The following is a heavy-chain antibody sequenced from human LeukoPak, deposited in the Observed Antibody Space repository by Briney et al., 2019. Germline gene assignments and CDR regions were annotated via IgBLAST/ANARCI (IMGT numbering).Heavy chain of an antibody. J-gene: IGHJ5*02. CDR3: ARHGYCTNGVCLNWFDP. D-gene: IGHD2-8*01. CDR2: INHSGST. CDR1: GGSFGGYY. V-gene: IGHV4-34*01. Sequence: RPSETLSLTCAVYGGSFGGYYWSWIRPPPGKGLEWIGEINHSGSTNYNPSLKSRVTISVDTSKNQFSLKLSSVTAADTAVYYCARHGYCTNGVCLNWFDPWGQGTLVTVSS.